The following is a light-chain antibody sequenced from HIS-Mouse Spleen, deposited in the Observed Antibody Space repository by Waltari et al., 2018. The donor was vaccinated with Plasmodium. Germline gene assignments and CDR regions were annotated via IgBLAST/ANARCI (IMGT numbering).Light chain of an antibody. CDR3: YSTDSSGNHRV. CDR1: ALPKQS. CDR2: KDS. J-gene: IGLJ3*02. V-gene: IGLV3-25*02. Sequence: SYELTQPPSVSVSPGQTARITCSGDALPKQSAYWYQQKPGQAPVLGIYKDSERPSGIPERFSGSSSGTTVTLTISGAQVEDEADYYCYSTDSSGNHRVFGGGTKLTVL.